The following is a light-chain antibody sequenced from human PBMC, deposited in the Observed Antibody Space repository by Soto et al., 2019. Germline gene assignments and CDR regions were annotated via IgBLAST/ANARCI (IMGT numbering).Light chain of an antibody. Sequence: EIQLTQSPSFLSASVGERVTITCRASQGIGRSLAWYQQNPGKAPKVLIYDAVTLQSGVPSRFSGSGSGTALTLTSRHLQADDFESCYCQQLSVSPLTFGGGTKVEIK. CDR3: QQLSVSPLT. J-gene: IGKJ4*01. V-gene: IGKV1-9*01. CDR1: QGIGRS. CDR2: DAV.